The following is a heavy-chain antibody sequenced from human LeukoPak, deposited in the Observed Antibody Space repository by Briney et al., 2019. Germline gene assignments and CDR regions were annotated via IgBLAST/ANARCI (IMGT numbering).Heavy chain of an antibody. CDR2: ISSSGSTI. J-gene: IGHJ4*02. D-gene: IGHD2-15*01. V-gene: IGHV3-11*01. Sequence: PGGSLRLSCAASGLTFSDYYMSWIRQAPGKGLEWVSYISSSGSTIYYADSVKGRFTISRDNAKNSLYLQMNSLRAEDTAVYYCARAKNLGYCSGGSCLLFDYWGQGTLVTVSS. CDR3: ARAKNLGYCSGGSCLLFDY. CDR1: GLTFSDYY.